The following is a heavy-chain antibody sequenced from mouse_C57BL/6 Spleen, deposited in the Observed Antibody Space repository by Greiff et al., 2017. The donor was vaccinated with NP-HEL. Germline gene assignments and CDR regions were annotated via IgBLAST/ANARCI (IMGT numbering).Heavy chain of an antibody. CDR1: GFTFSDFY. CDR3: ARDAPILFAMDY. Sequence: EVMLVESGGGLVQSGRSLRLSCATSGFTFSDFYMEWVRQAPGKGLEWIAASRNKANDYTTEYSASVKGRFIVSRDTSQSILYLQMNALRAEDTAIYYCARDAPILFAMDYWGQGTSVTVSS. J-gene: IGHJ4*01. D-gene: IGHD1-1*02. CDR2: SRNKANDYTT. V-gene: IGHV7-1*01.